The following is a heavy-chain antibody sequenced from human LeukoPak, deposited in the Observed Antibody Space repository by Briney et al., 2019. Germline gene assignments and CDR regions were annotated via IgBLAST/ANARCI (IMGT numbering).Heavy chain of an antibody. CDR2: IYYSGST. Sequence: SETLSLTCTVSGGSISSYYWSWIRQPPGKGLEWIGYIYYSGSTNYNPSLKSRVTISVDTSKNQFSLKLSSVTAADTAVYYCARDNWRGINWFDPRGQGTLVTVSS. V-gene: IGHV4-59*01. CDR1: GGSISSYY. J-gene: IGHJ5*02. CDR3: ARDNWRGINWFDP. D-gene: IGHD1-20*01.